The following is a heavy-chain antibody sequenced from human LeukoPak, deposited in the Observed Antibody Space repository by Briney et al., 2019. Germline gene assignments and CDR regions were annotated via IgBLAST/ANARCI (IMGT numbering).Heavy chain of an antibody. CDR3: ARGAFSYGPDY. V-gene: IGHV3-30-3*01. CDR1: GFTFSSYA. Sequence: GRSLRLSCAASGFTFSSYAMHWVRQAPGKGLEWVAVISYDGSNKYYADSVKGRFTISRDNSKNTLYLQMNSLRAEDTAVYYCARGAFSYGPDYWGQGTLVTVSS. CDR2: ISYDGSNK. D-gene: IGHD3-10*01. J-gene: IGHJ4*02.